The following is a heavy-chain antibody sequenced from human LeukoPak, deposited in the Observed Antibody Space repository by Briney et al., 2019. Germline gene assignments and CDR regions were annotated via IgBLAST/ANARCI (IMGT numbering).Heavy chain of an antibody. Sequence: GSLRLSCAASGFTFSSYGMHWIRQPPGKGLEWIGEINHSGSTNYNPSLKSRVTISVDTSKNQFSLKLSSVTAADTAVYYCARERGLYYYYYYMDVWGKGTTVTVSS. V-gene: IGHV4-34*01. CDR3: ARERGLYYYYYYMDV. CDR1: GFTFSSYG. J-gene: IGHJ6*03. CDR2: INHSGST.